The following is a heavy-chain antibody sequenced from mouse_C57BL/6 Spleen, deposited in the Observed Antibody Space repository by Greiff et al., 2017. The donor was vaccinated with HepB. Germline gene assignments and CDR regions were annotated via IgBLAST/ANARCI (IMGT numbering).Heavy chain of an antibody. V-gene: IGHV10-3*01. D-gene: IGHD1-1*01. J-gene: IGHJ1*03. Sequence: EVQGVESGGGLVQPKGSLKLSCAASGFTFNTYAMHWVRQAPGKGLEWVARIRSKSSNYATYYADSVKDRFTISRDDSQSMLYLQMNNLKTEDTAMYYCVRRGGYYYGSEGYFDVWGTGTTVTVSS. CDR3: VRRGGYYYGSEGYFDV. CDR1: GFTFNTYA. CDR2: IRSKSSNYAT.